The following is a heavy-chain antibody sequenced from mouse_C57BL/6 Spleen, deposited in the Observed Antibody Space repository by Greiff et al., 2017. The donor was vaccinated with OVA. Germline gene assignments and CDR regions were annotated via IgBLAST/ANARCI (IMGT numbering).Heavy chain of an antibody. CDR1: GFNIKDDY. Sequence: VQLQQPGAELVRPGASVKLSCTASGFNIKDDYMHWVKQRPEQGLEWIGWIDPENGDTEYASKFQGKATITADTSSNTAYLQLSSLTSEDTAVYYCTTGYYGSSYDYWGQGTTLTVSS. V-gene: IGHV14-4*01. CDR2: IDPENGDT. D-gene: IGHD1-1*01. CDR3: TTGYYGSSYDY. J-gene: IGHJ2*01.